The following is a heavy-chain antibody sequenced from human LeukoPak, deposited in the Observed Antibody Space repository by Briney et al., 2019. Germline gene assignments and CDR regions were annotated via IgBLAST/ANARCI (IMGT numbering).Heavy chain of an antibody. J-gene: IGHJ4*02. CDR1: GLTFSTCG. CDR2: IRYDGSNK. CDR3: AKDRSYYDSGGYRNFDY. D-gene: IGHD3-22*01. V-gene: IGHV3-30*02. Sequence: PGGSLRLSCAASGLTFSTCGMHWVRQAPGKGLEWVAFIRYDGSNKYYADSVKGRFIISRDNSENTLYLQMNSPRAEDTAVYYCAKDRSYYDSGGYRNFDYWGQGTLVTVSS.